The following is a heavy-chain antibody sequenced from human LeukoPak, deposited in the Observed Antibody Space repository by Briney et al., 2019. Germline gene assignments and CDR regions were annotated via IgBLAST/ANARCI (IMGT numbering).Heavy chain of an antibody. V-gene: IGHV5-51*01. D-gene: IGHD1-7*01. CDR1: GYSFTSYW. CDR3: ARSRDWNYDL. Sequence: GGSLKISCKGSGYSFTSYWIGWVRQMPGKGLEWMGIIYPGDSDTRYSPSFQGQVTISADKSINTAYLQWNSLKASDTAIYYCARSRDWNYDLWGQGTLVTVSS. J-gene: IGHJ4*02. CDR2: IYPGDSDT.